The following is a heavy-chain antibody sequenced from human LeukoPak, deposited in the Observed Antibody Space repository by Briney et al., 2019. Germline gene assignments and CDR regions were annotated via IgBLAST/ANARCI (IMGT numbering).Heavy chain of an antibody. V-gene: IGHV5-51*01. D-gene: IGHD4-17*01. CDR3: ARQNRAVTTVY. CDR1: GYSFTNYW. CDR2: IYPDDSDA. J-gene: IGHJ4*02. Sequence: GESLKISCKGSGYSFTNYWIGWVRQMPGKGLEWMGIIYPDDSDARYSPSFQGQVTISADKSISTAYLQWSSLKASDTAMYYCARQNRAVTTVYWGQGTLVTVSS.